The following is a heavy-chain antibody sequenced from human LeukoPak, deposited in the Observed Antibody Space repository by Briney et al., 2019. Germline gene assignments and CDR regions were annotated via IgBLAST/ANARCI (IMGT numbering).Heavy chain of an antibody. D-gene: IGHD3-3*01. J-gene: IGHJ4*02. Sequence: PGGSLRLSCAASGFTFSSYWMSWVRQAPGKGLEWVANIKQDGSEKYYVDSVKGRFTISRDNAKNSLYLQMNSLRAEDTAVYYCAREGYDFWRLGGTRKGYYFDYWGQGTLVTVSS. V-gene: IGHV3-7*01. CDR3: AREGYDFWRLGGTRKGYYFDY. CDR1: GFTFSSYW. CDR2: IKQDGSEK.